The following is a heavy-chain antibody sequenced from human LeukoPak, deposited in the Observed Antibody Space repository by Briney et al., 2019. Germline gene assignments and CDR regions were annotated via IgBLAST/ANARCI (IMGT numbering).Heavy chain of an antibody. Sequence: SETLSLTCTVSGGSISSSSYYWGWIRQPPGKGLEWIGSIYYSRSTYYNPSLKSRVTISVDTSKNQFSLKLSSVTAADTAVYYCARDLRSSGYYAFDYWGQGILVTVSS. CDR1: GGSISSSSYY. CDR3: ARDLRSSGYYAFDY. J-gene: IGHJ4*02. D-gene: IGHD3-22*01. CDR2: IYYSRST. V-gene: IGHV4-39*02.